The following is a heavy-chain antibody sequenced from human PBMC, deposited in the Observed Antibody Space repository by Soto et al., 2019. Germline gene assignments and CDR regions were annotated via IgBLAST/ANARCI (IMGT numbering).Heavy chain of an antibody. V-gene: IGHV3-21*01. CDR1: GFTFSSYS. D-gene: IGHD3-10*01. CDR2: ISSSSSYI. Sequence: GGSLRLSCAASGFTFSSYSMNWVRQAPGKGLEWVSSISSSSSYIYYADSVKGRFTISRDNAKNSLYLQMNSLRAEDTAVYYCARAGSGSYYNEHSYYYYMDVWGKGTTVTVSS. J-gene: IGHJ6*03. CDR3: ARAGSGSYYNEHSYYYYMDV.